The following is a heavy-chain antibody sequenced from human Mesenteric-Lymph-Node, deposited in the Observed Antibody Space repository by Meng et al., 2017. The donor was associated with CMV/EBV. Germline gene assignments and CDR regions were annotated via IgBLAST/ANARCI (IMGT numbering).Heavy chain of an antibody. D-gene: IGHD3-10*01. CDR2: TYYTGRT. CDR3: ARGPGSTIPRNFDP. CDR1: GFEFRNYW. J-gene: IGHJ5*02. V-gene: IGHV4-59*13. Sequence: GSLRLSCDASGFEFRNYWMSWVRQSPGKGLECIAYTYYTGRTNYNPSLESRTTVSLEPSKNQFSLTLSSVTAADTAVYYCARGPGSTIPRNFDPWGQGALVTVSS.